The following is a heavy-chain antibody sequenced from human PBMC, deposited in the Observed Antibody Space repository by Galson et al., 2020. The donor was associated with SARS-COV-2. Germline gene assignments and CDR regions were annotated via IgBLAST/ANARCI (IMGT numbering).Heavy chain of an antibody. Sequence: SETLSLTCAVSGHSIYTDYWWAWIRQPPGKGLEWVGSVYHDGDTHYNPSLKIRLTVSRDTSKNQFSLELTSVTAADTAVYYCARQIGRGRWGFDSWGQGTLVTVSS. CDR3: ARQIGRGRWGFDS. CDR1: GHSIYTDYW. D-gene: IGHD1-26*01. CDR2: VYHDGDT. V-gene: IGHV4-38-2*01. J-gene: IGHJ4*02.